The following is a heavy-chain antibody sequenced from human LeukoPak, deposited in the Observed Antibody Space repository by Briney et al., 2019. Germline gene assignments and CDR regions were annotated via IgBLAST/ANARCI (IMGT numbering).Heavy chain of an antibody. V-gene: IGHV4-39*07. J-gene: IGHJ4*02. D-gene: IGHD3-10*01. CDR2: IYYSGST. CDR3: AGDKGYGSGSYEDY. CDR1: GGSISSSSYY. Sequence: PSETLSLTCTVSGGSISSSSYYWGWIRQPPGKGLEWIGSIYYSGSTYYNPSLKSRVTISVDTSKNQFSLKLSSVTAADTAVYYCAGDKGYGSGSYEDYWGQGTLVTVSS.